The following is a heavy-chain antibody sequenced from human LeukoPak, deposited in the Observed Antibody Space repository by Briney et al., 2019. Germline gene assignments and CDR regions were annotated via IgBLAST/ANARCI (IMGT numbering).Heavy chain of an antibody. CDR1: GYTFTGYY. D-gene: IGHD2-15*01. Sequence: EASVKVSCKASGYTFTGYYMHWVRQAPGQGLEWMGWINPNSGGTNYAQKFQGRVTMTRDTSISTAYMELSTLRSDDTAVYYCASAVVDYYYMAVWGKGTTVTVSS. V-gene: IGHV1-2*02. CDR3: ASAVVDYYYMAV. J-gene: IGHJ6*03. CDR2: INPNSGGT.